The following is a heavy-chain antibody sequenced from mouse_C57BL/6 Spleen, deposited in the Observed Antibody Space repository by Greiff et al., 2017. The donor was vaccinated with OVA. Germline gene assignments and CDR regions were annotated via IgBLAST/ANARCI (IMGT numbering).Heavy chain of an antibody. CDR2: IHPNSGST. D-gene: IGHD2-1*01. Sequence: QVQLQQPGAELVKPGASVKLSCKASGYTFTSYWMHWVKQRPGQGLEWIGMIHPNSGSTNYNEKFKSKATLTVDKSSSTAYMQLSSLTSEDSAVYYCARSDGNYLYYFDYWGQGTTLTVSS. CDR3: ARSDGNYLYYFDY. CDR1: GYTFTSYW. V-gene: IGHV1-64*01. J-gene: IGHJ2*01.